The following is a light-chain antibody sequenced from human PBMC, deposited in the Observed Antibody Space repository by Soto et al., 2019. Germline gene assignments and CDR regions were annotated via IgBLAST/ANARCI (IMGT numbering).Light chain of an antibody. CDR3: AAWHYSLSPHV. J-gene: IGLJ1*01. CDR1: SSNIGSNY. CDR2: RNN. Sequence: QSVLTQPPSASGTPGQRVTVSCSGSSSNIGSNYVYWYQQLPGTAPKLLIYRNNQRPSGVPDRFSGSKSGTSASLAISGLRSEDEANYYCAAWHYSLSPHVSGTGTKVTVL. V-gene: IGLV1-47*01.